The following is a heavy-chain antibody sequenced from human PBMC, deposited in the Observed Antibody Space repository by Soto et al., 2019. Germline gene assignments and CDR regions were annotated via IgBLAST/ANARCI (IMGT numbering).Heavy chain of an antibody. CDR2: IYPGDSDT. J-gene: IGHJ6*02. D-gene: IGHD6-19*01. V-gene: IGHV5-51*01. CDR1: GYSFTSYW. CDR3: ARDTVAGTHYYYYYGMDV. Sequence: PGESLKISCKGSGYSFTSYWIGWVRQMPGKGLEWMGIIYPGDSDTRYSPSFQGQVTISADKSISTAYLQWSSLKASDTAMYYCARDTVAGTHYYYYYGMDVWGQGTTVTVSS.